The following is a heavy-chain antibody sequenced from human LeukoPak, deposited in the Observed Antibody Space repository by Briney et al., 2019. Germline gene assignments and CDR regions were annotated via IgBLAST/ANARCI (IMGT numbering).Heavy chain of an antibody. D-gene: IGHD3-22*01. CDR2: IYYSGST. V-gene: IGHV4-31*03. CDR3: ARENENLYYDSSGYSSDAFDI. CDR1: GGSISSGGYY. Sequence: SQTLSLTCTVSGGSISSGGYYWSWIRQHPGKGLEWIGYIYYSGSTYYNPSLKSRVTISVDTSKNQFSLKLSSVTAADTAVYYCARENENLYYDSSGYSSDAFDIGAKGKMVPVSS. J-gene: IGHJ3*02.